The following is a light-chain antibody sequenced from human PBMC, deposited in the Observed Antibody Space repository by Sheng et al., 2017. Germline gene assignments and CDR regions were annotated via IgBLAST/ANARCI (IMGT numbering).Light chain of an antibody. CDR1: PTSISF. CDR3: LQSYKTPLFT. V-gene: IGKV1-39*01. CDR2: ATT. J-gene: IGKJ3*01. Sequence: DSRVTQSPSSLSASIGDTVTITCRTSPTSISFLSWYHQAPGKAPRLLIYATTSLQRGVPSRFSGTGSVTHFTLTINGLQPEDVGTYYCLQSYKTPLFTFGPGTRV.